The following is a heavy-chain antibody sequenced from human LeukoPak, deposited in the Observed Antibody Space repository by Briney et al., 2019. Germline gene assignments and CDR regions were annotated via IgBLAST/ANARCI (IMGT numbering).Heavy chain of an antibody. J-gene: IGHJ4*02. D-gene: IGHD4-17*01. Sequence: GASVKVSCKPPGYTFSNYYMYWVRQAPGQGLEWMGIINPNGGTTSYAQKFQGRITVTRDTSTSTVYMELSSLRSEDTAVYYCARVGGSTVTTPYYFDYWGQGTPVTVSS. CDR2: INPNGGTT. CDR3: ARVGGSTVTTPYYFDY. CDR1: GYTFSNYY. V-gene: IGHV1-46*03.